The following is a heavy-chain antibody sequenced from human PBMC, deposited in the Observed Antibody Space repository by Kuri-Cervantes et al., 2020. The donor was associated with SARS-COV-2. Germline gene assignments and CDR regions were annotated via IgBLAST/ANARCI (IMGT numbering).Heavy chain of an antibody. D-gene: IGHD1-1*01. Sequence: GGSLRLSCTVSGGSISSYYWSWIRQPPGKGLEWVAVISYDGSNKYYADSVKGRFTISRDNSKNTLYLQMNSLRAEDTAVYYCAGEKLAGYYYYYMDVWGKGTTVTVSS. CDR3: AGEKLAGYYYYYMDV. J-gene: IGHJ6*03. CDR2: ISYDGSNK. CDR1: GGSISSYY. V-gene: IGHV3-30-3*01.